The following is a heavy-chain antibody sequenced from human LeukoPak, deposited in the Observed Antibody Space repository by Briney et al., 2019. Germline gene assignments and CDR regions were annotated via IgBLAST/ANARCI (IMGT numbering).Heavy chain of an antibody. J-gene: IGHJ4*02. V-gene: IGHV1-2*02. CDR2: INPNSGGT. CDR1: GYTFTGYY. Sequence: ASVKVSCKASGYTFTGYYMHWARQAPGQGLEWMGWINPNSGGTNYAQKLQGRVTMTRDTSISTAYMELSRLRSDDTAVYYCLTSGSYSNYWGQGTLVTVSS. D-gene: IGHD1-26*01. CDR3: LTSGSYSNY.